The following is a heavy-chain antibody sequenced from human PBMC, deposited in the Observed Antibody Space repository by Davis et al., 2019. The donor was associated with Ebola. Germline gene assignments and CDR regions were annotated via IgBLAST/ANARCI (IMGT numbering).Heavy chain of an antibody. Sequence: GESLKISCAASGFTFSSYGMHWVRQAPGKGLEWVSVVSGRATTIYYADSVKGRFTISRDNAKNSLYLQMNSLRAEDTAVYYCAKGYAVGGTCYSSADSWGQGTLVSVSS. J-gene: IGHJ4*02. V-gene: IGHV3-21*04. CDR1: GFTFSSYG. CDR3: AKGYAVGGTCYSSADS. D-gene: IGHD2-15*01. CDR2: VSGRATTI.